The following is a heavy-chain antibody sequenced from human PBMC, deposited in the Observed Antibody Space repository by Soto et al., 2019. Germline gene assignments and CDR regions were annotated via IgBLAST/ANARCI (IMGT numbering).Heavy chain of an antibody. V-gene: IGHV4-59*08. D-gene: IGHD4-17*01. CDR1: GVSISGYY. Sequence: QVQLQGSGPGVVKPSETLSLTCTVSGVSISGYYWSWIRQPPGKGLEYLGHVYYSGSTNYNPSLTSRLTISVDTSKNEFSLNLNSVTAADTAVYYCAAVTTLRYWYMDVWDRGTTVTVS. CDR2: VYYSGST. J-gene: IGHJ6*03. CDR3: AAVTTLRYWYMDV.